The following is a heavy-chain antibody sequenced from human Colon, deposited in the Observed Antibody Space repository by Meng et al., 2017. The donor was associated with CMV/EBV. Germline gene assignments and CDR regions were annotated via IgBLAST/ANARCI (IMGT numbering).Heavy chain of an antibody. D-gene: IGHD1-1*01. J-gene: IGHJ4*02. V-gene: IGHV4-59*11. CDR1: GDSIRSHY. CDR2: IYYSGSA. CDR3: ARGLGHASNNSLDY. Sequence: SDTLSLTCTVSGDSIRSHYWSWIRQPPGKGLEWMGYIYYSGSATYSPSLRSRITISVDTSKNQFSLNLRSVTAADTAMYFCARGLGHASNNSLDYWGQGTLVTVSS.